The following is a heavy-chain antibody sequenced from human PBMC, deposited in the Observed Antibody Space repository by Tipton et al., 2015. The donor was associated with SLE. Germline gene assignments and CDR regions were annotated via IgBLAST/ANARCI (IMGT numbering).Heavy chain of an antibody. Sequence: TLSLTCTVSGGSVSSGSYYWSWIRQPPGKGLEWIGYIYYSGSTNYNPSLKSRVTISVDTSKNQFSLKLSSVTAAGTAVYYCARGSGDFWSGYFDYWGQGTLVTVSS. CDR3: ARGSGDFWSGYFDY. J-gene: IGHJ4*02. CDR1: GGSVSSGSYY. CDR2: IYYSGST. D-gene: IGHD3-3*01. V-gene: IGHV4-61*01.